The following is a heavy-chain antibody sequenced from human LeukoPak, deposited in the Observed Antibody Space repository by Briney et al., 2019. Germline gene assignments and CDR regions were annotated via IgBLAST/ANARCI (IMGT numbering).Heavy chain of an antibody. Sequence: KPSETLSLTCTVSGGSISNYYWSWIRQPPGKGLEWVGYIDYSGSTNYNPSLKSRVTISLDTSKNHFSLKLSSVTAADTAVYYCARARRSSNRPDAFEIWGQGTMVTVSS. V-gene: IGHV4-59*01. CDR3: ARARRSSNRPDAFEI. CDR1: GGSISNYY. CDR2: IDYSGST. D-gene: IGHD6-13*01. J-gene: IGHJ3*02.